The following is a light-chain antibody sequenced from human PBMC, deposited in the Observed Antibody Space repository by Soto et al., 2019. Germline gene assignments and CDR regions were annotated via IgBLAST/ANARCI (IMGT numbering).Light chain of an antibody. J-gene: IGLJ2*01. V-gene: IGLV4-69*01. CDR2: LNSDGSH. CDR3: QPWGTGIPVV. CDR1: SGHSSYA. Sequence: QAVLTQSPSASASLGASVKLTCTLSSGHSSYAIAWHQQQPEKGPRYLMKLNSDGSHSKGDGIPDRFSGSSFGAERYLTIASLQSEYEADYYYQPWGTGIPVVFGGGTQLTVL.